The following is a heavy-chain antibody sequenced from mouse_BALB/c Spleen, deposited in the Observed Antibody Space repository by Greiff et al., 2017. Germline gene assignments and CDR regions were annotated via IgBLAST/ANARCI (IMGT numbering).Heavy chain of an antibody. CDR3: ARAYDGYYFGYFDV. CDR2: ISYSGST. V-gene: IGHV3-8*02. Sequence: EVKLVESGPSLVKPSQTLSLTCSVTGDSITSGYWNWIRKFPGNKLEYMGYISYSGSTYYNPSLKSRISITRDTSKNQYYLQLNSVTTEDTATYYCARAYDGYYFGYFDVWGAGTTVTVSS. J-gene: IGHJ1*01. CDR1: GDSITSGY. D-gene: IGHD2-3*01.